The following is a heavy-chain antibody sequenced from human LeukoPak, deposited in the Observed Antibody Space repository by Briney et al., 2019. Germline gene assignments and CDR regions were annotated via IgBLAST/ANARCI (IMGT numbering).Heavy chain of an antibody. J-gene: IGHJ4*02. Sequence: GSLRLSCAASGFTFTSYAMSWVRQAPGKGLEWVSAISGSGGSPHYADSVKGRFTLSRDNSKGTLYLQMNSLRAEDTAVYYCAREYGSGSYYYDYWGQGTLVTVSS. V-gene: IGHV3-23*01. D-gene: IGHD3-10*01. CDR1: GFTFTSYA. CDR3: AREYGSGSYYYDY. CDR2: ISGSGGSP.